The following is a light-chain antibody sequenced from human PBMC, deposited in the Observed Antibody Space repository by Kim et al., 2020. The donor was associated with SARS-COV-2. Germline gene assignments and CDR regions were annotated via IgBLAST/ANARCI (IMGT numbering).Light chain of an antibody. CDR3: QRYISVPRT. CDR1: LAIDNY. Sequence: ASVGDRVSITCRASLAIDNYLAWYQQIPGKVPALVLYGASALHSGVPPRFSGSRSGTVVTLTSSSLQPEDVATCFCQRYISVPRTFCGGTKVDIK. V-gene: IGKV1-27*01. CDR2: GAS. J-gene: IGKJ4*02.